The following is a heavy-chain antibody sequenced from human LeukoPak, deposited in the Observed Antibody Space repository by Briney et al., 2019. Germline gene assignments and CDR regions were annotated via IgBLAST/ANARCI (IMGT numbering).Heavy chain of an antibody. J-gene: IGHJ4*02. CDR1: GGSIVSYY. D-gene: IGHD6-13*01. V-gene: IGHV4-59*01. CDR2: VYYNGDT. Sequence: SETLSLTCSVSGGSIVSYYWNWIRQPPGKGLEWIGYVYYNGDTAYNPPLKSRVTISVDTSKNQFSLKLSSLTAADTAMYYCARGLPGSSWHLGYWGLGTLVTVSS. CDR3: ARGLPGSSWHLGY.